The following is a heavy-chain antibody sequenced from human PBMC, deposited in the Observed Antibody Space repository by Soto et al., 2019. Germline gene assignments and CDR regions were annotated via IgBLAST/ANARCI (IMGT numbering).Heavy chain of an antibody. CDR2: ISYDGSNK. CDR3: AKDLVDYSNYDVEVNWFDP. D-gene: IGHD4-4*01. CDR1: GFTFSSYG. V-gene: IGHV3-30*18. J-gene: IGHJ5*02. Sequence: QVQLVESGGGVVQPGRSLRLSCAASGFTFSSYGMHWVRQAPGKGLEWVAVISYDGSNKYYADSVKGRFTISRDNSKNTLYLQMICLRAEDTAVYYCAKDLVDYSNYDVEVNWFDPWGQGTLVTVSS.